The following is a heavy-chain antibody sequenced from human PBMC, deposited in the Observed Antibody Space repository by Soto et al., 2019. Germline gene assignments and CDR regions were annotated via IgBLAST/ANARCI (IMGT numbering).Heavy chain of an antibody. V-gene: IGHV4-30-4*01. CDR2: IYYSGST. Sequence: SETLSLTCTVSGGSISRGDYYWSWIRQPPGKGLEWIGYIYYSGSTYYNPSLKSRVTISVDTSKNQFSLKLSSVTAADTAVYYCARESHDYSNYVKFWFDPWGQGTLVTVSS. D-gene: IGHD4-4*01. CDR3: ARESHDYSNYVKFWFDP. CDR1: GGSISRGDYY. J-gene: IGHJ5*02.